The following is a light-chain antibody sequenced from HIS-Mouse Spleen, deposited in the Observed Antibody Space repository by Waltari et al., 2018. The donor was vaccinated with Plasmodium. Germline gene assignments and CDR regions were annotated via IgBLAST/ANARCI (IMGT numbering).Light chain of an antibody. V-gene: IGLV3-21*02. J-gene: IGLJ3*02. CDR1: NIGSKS. CDR2: DDS. Sequence: SYVLTQPPSVSVAPGQTARITCGGNNIGSKSVPWYQQKPGQAPVLVVYDDSDRPSGIPERFSGSNSGNTATLTISGLQAEDEADYYCCSYAGSSTFVFGGGTKLTVL. CDR3: CSYAGSSTFV.